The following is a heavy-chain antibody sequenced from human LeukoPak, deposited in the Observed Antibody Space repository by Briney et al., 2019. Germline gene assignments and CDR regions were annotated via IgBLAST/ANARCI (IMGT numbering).Heavy chain of an antibody. CDR3: ARDAYDPPHYYMDV. V-gene: IGHV3-21*01. CDR1: GFTFTSYS. Sequence: PGGSLRLSCAASGFTFTSYSMNWVRQAPGKGLEWVSSISSSSSYINYADSVKGRFTISRDNAKNSLYLQMNSLRAEDTAVYYCARDAYDPPHYYMDVWGKGTTVTVSS. D-gene: IGHD3-3*01. CDR2: ISSSSSYI. J-gene: IGHJ6*03.